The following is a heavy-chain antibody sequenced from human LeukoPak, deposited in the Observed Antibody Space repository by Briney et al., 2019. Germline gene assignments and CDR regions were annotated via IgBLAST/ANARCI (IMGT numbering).Heavy chain of an antibody. Sequence: SVKVSCKASGGTFSSYAISWVRQAPGQGLEWMGKIIPMFGTVNYAQKFQGRVTITADESTNTAYMEMTSLRSEDTAVYYCAKEGEGPNDWYFDLWGRGTLVTVSS. J-gene: IGHJ2*01. CDR2: IIPMFGTV. V-gene: IGHV1-69*13. D-gene: IGHD3-16*01. CDR3: AKEGEGPNDWYFDL. CDR1: GGTFSSYA.